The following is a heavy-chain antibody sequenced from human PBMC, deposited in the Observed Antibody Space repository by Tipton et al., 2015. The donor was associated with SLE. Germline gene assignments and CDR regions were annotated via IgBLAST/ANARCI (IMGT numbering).Heavy chain of an antibody. Sequence: SLRLSCAASGFIFSNHAMHWLRQAPGKGLEWAAFIHYDGSDKKYLQSVKGRFTVSRDNSESRVFLQMNSLRPEDTADYFCAKRGGEERTKDGGAFEVWGQGTVVTIS. CDR3: AKRGGEERTKDGGAFEV. CDR1: GFIFSNHA. V-gene: IGHV3-30*02. CDR2: IHYDGSDK. D-gene: IGHD3-16*01. J-gene: IGHJ3*01.